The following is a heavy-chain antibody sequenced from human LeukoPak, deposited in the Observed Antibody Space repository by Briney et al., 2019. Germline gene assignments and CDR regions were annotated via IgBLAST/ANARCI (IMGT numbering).Heavy chain of an antibody. J-gene: IGHJ4*02. D-gene: IGHD3-22*01. V-gene: IGHV1-69*13. Sequence: SVTVSCTASGGTFSSYAISWVRQAPGQGLEWMGGLIPIFGTANYAQKFQGRVTITADESTSTAYMELSSLRSEDTAVYYCARLKPDSSGYYSYYFDYWGQGTLVTVSS. CDR1: GGTFSSYA. CDR3: ARLKPDSSGYYSYYFDY. CDR2: LIPIFGTA.